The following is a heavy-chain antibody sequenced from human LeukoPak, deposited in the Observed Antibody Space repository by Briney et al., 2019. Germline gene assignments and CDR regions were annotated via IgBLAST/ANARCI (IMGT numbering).Heavy chain of an antibody. CDR1: GYTFTGYY. D-gene: IGHD4-11*01. J-gene: IGHJ6*03. Sequence: ASVRVSCKASGYTFTGYYIHWVRQAPGQGLEWMGWINPNSGNTNYAQKFQGRVTMIRDTSISTAYMEQSSLRSDDTAVYYCVREWAWAIYSDYYYYMDVWGKGTTVTVSS. CDR2: INPNSGNT. V-gene: IGHV1-2*02. CDR3: VREWAWAIYSDYYYYMDV.